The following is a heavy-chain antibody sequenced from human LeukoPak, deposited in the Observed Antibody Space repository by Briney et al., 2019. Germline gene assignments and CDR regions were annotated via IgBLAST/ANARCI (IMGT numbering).Heavy chain of an antibody. CDR3: ARDIVNGPFVTSLES. V-gene: IGHV3-48*03. CDR1: GFSLTTYP. J-gene: IGHJ4*02. CDR2: ISSDGNTE. D-gene: IGHD2-8*01. Sequence: PGGSLRLSCAASGFSLTTYPMNWIRQVPGKGLEWVSHISSDGNTEYYADSVRVGFTMSRDNAKNSLDLHMNSLRTEDTAVYYCARDIVNGPFVTSLESWGQGALVTVSS.